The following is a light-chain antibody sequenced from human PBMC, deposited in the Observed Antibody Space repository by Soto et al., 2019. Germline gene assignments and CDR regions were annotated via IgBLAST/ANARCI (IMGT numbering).Light chain of an antibody. CDR3: QQGYGIPS. V-gene: IGKV1-39*01. CDR2: GTS. CDR1: QSISSY. Sequence: DIQMTQSPSSLSASVGDRVTITCRASQSISSYLNWYQQKPGKAPRLLIYGTSSLQSGVPSRFSGSGSGTDFTLIIGSLQPEDFATYYCQQGYGIPSFGQGTKLEIK. J-gene: IGKJ2*03.